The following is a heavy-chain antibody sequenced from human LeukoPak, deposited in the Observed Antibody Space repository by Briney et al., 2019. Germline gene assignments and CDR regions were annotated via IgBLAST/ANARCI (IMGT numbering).Heavy chain of an antibody. CDR1: GGSISSYY. V-gene: IGHV4-4*07. CDR3: ARDRAFRPNYYYYYMDV. CDR2: IYTSGST. Sequence: SETLSLTCTVSGGSISSYYWSWIRQPAGKGLEWIGRIYTSGSTNYNPSLKSRVTMSVDTSKNQFSLKLSSVTAADTAVYYCARDRAFRPNYYYYYMDVWGKGTTVTVSS. J-gene: IGHJ6*03. D-gene: IGHD6-6*01.